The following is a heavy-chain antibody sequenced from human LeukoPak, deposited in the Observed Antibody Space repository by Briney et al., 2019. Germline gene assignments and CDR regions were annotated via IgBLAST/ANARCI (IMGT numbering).Heavy chain of an antibody. Sequence: ASVKVSCKASGYTFTSYGISWVRQAPGQGLEWMGWISAYNGNTNYAQKLQGRVTMTTDTSTSTAYMELRSLRSVDTAVYYCASHRSGWRPYYGMDVWGQGTTVTVSS. D-gene: IGHD6-19*01. V-gene: IGHV1-18*01. CDR2: ISAYNGNT. CDR3: ASHRSGWRPYYGMDV. J-gene: IGHJ6*02. CDR1: GYTFTSYG.